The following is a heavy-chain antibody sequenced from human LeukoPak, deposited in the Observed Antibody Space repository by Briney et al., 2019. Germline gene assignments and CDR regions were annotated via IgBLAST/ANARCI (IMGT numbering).Heavy chain of an antibody. CDR1: VHTFSRYD. V-gene: IGHV3-48*03. CDR2: ISGSGSTT. CDR3: ARGLSGSSSPLYPFDS. J-gene: IGHJ4*02. Sequence: GVSLRLSCAASVHTFSRYDQHWVPQAPEEGLVWVSYISGSGSTTYYADSVKGRFTISRDNAKNSLYLQMNSLRAEDTAVYYCARGLSGSSSPLYPFDSWGQGALVTVSS. D-gene: IGHD6-6*01.